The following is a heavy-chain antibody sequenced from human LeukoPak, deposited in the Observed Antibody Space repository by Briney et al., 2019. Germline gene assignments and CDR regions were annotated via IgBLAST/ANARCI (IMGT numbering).Heavy chain of an antibody. J-gene: IGHJ4*02. V-gene: IGHV3-74*01. CDR1: GLTFSSHW. Sequence: GGSLRLSCAASGLTFSSHWMHWVRQAPGKGLVWVSRITNDGSSTAYADSVKGRFTISRDNAKNSLYLQMNSLRDEDTAVYYCASSGSYRFDYWGQGTLVTVSS. CDR2: ITNDGSST. CDR3: ASSGSYRFDY. D-gene: IGHD1-26*01.